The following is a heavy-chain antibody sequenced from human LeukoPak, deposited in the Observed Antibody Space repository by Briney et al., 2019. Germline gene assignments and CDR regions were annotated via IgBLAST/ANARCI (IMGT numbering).Heavy chain of an antibody. Sequence: PGGSLRLSCVASGFTFSMYSMHWVRQAPGKGLEWLAIISDDGNFKYYGDSVKGRFTVSRDNTKNTLYLQMNSLRPEDSAVFDCAREVRLPHNDALIHRRALDVWGQGTMVTVSS. CDR2: ISDDGNFK. D-gene: IGHD3-16*01. V-gene: IGHV3-30*04. CDR1: GFTFSMYS. CDR3: AREVRLPHNDALIHRRALDV. J-gene: IGHJ3*01.